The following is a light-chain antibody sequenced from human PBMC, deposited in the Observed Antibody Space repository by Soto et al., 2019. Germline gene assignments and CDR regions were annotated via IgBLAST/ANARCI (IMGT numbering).Light chain of an antibody. CDR3: QQYNNWPWT. V-gene: IGKV1-5*03. J-gene: IGKJ1*01. CDR2: KTS. CDR1: QNINYW. Sequence: DIQMTQSPSTLPASVGDRVTITCRASQNINYWLAWYQQKPGKAPKLLIFKTSNLESGVPSRFSGSGSGTDYTLTISSLQPDDFAVYYCQQYNNWPWTFGQGTKVDI.